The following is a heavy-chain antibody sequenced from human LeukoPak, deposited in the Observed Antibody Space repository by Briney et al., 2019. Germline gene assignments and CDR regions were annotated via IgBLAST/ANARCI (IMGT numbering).Heavy chain of an antibody. Sequence: GGSLRLSCAASGLTVSSNCMSWVRQAPGKGLEWVSFIYSGGSTYYTDSVKGRFTISRDNSKNTLYLQMNSLRAEDTAVYYCAKDFYYDSSGYSPFDYWGQGTLVTVSS. J-gene: IGHJ4*02. CDR2: IYSGGST. D-gene: IGHD3-22*01. CDR1: GLTVSSNC. CDR3: AKDFYYDSSGYSPFDY. V-gene: IGHV3-53*01.